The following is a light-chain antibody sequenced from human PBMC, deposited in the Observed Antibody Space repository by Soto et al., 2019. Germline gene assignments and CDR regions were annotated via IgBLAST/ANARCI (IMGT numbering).Light chain of an antibody. CDR3: QHCRTS. CDR2: GAS. Sequence: EIVLTQSPGTLSLSPGERATLSCRASQSVSSSYLAWYQQKPGQPPRLLIYGASSRATGTPDRFSGSGSGTDFTLTIARLEPEVFAVYYCQHCRTSFGGGTKVEIK. J-gene: IGKJ4*01. CDR1: QSVSSSY. V-gene: IGKV3-20*01.